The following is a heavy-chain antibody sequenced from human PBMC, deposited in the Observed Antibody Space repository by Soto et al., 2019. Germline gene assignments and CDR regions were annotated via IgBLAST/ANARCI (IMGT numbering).Heavy chain of an antibody. CDR2: ISPGGDST. CDR3: AKALGNPYYYYYMDV. D-gene: IGHD1-1*01. CDR1: GFNFNIYP. Sequence: EVQLLESGGGLVQPGGSLRLSCAASGFNFNIYPMTWVRQAPGKGLEWVSTISPGGDSTYFADSVKGRVTISRDNSKNTLSLQMNSLRAEDTATYFCAKALGNPYYYYYMDVWGTGTTVTVSS. V-gene: IGHV3-23*01. J-gene: IGHJ6*03.